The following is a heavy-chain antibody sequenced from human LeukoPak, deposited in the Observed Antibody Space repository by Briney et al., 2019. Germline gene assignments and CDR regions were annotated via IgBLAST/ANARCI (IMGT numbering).Heavy chain of an antibody. D-gene: IGHD6-19*01. CDR1: GYTFTSYG. Sequence: ASVKVSCKASGYTFTSYGISWVRQAPGQGLEWTGWISAYNGNTNYAQKLQGRVTMTTDTSTSTAYMELRSLRSDDTAVYYCARVGISSGYYYYYMDVWGKGTTVTVPS. CDR2: ISAYNGNT. J-gene: IGHJ6*03. CDR3: ARVGISSGYYYYYMDV. V-gene: IGHV1-18*01.